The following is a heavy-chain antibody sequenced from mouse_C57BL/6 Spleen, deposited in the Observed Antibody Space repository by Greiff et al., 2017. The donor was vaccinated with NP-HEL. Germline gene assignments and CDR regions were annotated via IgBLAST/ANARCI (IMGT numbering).Heavy chain of an antibody. D-gene: IGHD2-5*01. CDR2: IYPRSGNT. Sequence: VQLQQSGAELARPGASVKLSCKASGYTFTSYGISWVKQRTGQGLEWIGEIYPRSGNTYHNEKFKGKATLTADKSSSTAYMELRSLTSEDSAVYFCAREEDYSNDYWYFDVWGTGTTVTVSS. J-gene: IGHJ1*03. V-gene: IGHV1-81*01. CDR3: AREEDYSNDYWYFDV. CDR1: GYTFTSYG.